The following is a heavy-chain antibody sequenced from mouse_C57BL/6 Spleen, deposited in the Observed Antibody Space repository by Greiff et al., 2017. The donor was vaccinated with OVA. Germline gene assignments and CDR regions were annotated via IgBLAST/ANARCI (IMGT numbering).Heavy chain of an antibody. Sequence: VQLQQPGAELVMPGASVKLSCKASGYTFTSYWMHWVKQRPGQGLEWIGEIDPSDSYTNYNQKFKGKSTLTVDKSSSTAYMQLSSLTSEDSAVYYCARYHGNYVDYWGQGTTLTVSS. D-gene: IGHD2-1*01. J-gene: IGHJ2*01. CDR3: ARYHGNYVDY. CDR1: GYTFTSYW. V-gene: IGHV1-69*01. CDR2: IDPSDSYT.